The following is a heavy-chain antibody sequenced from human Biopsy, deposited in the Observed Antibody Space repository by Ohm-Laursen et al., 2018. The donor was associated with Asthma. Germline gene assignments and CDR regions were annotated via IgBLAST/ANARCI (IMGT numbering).Heavy chain of an antibody. CDR1: GFTFSSYS. J-gene: IGHJ4*02. V-gene: IGHV3-48*02. Sequence: SLRLSCAASGFTFSSYSMNWVRQAPGKGLEWVPYISSSSSTIYYADSVKGRFTISRDNAKNSLYLQMNSLRDEDTAVYYFAGFKRGYSYGYAGVFDYWGQGTLGTVSS. CDR2: ISSSSSTI. CDR3: AGFKRGYSYGYAGVFDY. D-gene: IGHD5-18*01.